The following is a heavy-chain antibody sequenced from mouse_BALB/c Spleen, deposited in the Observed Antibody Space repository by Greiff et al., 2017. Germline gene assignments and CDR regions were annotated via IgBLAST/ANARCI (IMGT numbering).Heavy chain of an antibody. CDR1: GFTFSSYG. Sequence: EVQLQESGGGLVQPGGSLKLSCAASGFTFSSYGMSWVRQTPDKRLELVATINSNGGSTYYPDSVKGRFTISRDNAKNTLYLQMSSLKSEDTAMYYCARDGNYETWFAYWGQGTLVTVSA. D-gene: IGHD2-1*01. V-gene: IGHV5-6-3*01. CDR3: ARDGNYETWFAY. J-gene: IGHJ3*01. CDR2: INSNGGST.